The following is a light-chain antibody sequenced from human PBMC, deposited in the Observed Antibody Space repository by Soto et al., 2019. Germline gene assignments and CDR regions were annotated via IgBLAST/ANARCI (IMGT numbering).Light chain of an antibody. J-gene: IGKJ1*01. CDR1: QSVSSSY. CDR2: GAS. V-gene: IGKV3-20*01. CDR3: QQYGSSPWT. Sequence: EIVLSPSHGTLSLSPGARANLSCRASQSVSSSYVAWYQQKPGQAPRLLIYGASSRATGIPDRFSGSGSGTDFTLTISRLEPEDFAVYYCQQYGSSPWTFGQGTKV.